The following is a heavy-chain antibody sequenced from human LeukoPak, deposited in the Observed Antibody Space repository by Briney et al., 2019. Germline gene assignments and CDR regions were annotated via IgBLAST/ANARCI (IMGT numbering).Heavy chain of an antibody. CDR1: GFTFSSYS. CDR2: ISSSSSYI. D-gene: IGHD3-3*01. V-gene: IGHV3-21*01. J-gene: IGHJ4*02. Sequence: GGSLRLSCAASGFTFSSYSMNWVRQAPGKGLEWVSSISSSSSYIYYADSVKGRFTISRDNAKNSLYLQMNSLRAEDTAVYYCARAYYDFWPVYYFDYWGQGTLVTVSS. CDR3: ARAYYDFWPVYYFDY.